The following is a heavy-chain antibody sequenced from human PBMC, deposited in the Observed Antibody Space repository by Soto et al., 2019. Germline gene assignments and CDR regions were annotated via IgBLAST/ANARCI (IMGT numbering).Heavy chain of an antibody. CDR2: IKQDGSEE. V-gene: IGHV3-7*01. CDR1: GFTFSSYW. CDR3: ARIAASGRGWDV. D-gene: IGHD6-13*01. J-gene: IGHJ6*02. Sequence: EVQLVESGGGLVQPGGSLRLSCVDSGFTFSSYWISWVRQAPVKGLEWVGNIKQDGSEENYADSVKGRFTISRDNAKNSMYLQMNSLRVEDTAVYYCARIAASGRGWDVWGQGTTVVVSS.